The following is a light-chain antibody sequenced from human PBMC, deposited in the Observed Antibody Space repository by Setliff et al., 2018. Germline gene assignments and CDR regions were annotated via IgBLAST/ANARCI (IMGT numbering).Light chain of an antibody. V-gene: IGLV2-14*03. CDR3: CSFTSSSTLPYV. CDR2: DVS. Sequence: QSVLAQPASVSGSPGQSITISCTGTSSDVGGYNLVSWYQQHPGKVPRLMIYDVSNRPSGVSNRFSGSKIGNTASLIISGLQTEDEADYYCCSFTSSSTLPYVFGTGTKVTVL. J-gene: IGLJ1*01. CDR1: SSDVGGYNL.